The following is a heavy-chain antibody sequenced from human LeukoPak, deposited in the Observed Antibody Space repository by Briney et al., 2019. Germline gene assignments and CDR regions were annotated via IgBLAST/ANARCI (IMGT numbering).Heavy chain of an antibody. D-gene: IGHD3-16*02. J-gene: IGHJ6*02. CDR2: IYYSGST. Sequence: SETLSLTCTVSGGSISSSSYYWGWIRQPPGKGLEWIGSIYYSGSTYYNPSLKSRVTISVDTSKNQFSLKLSSVTAADTAVYYCASSVITFGGVIVGMDVWGQGTTVTVSS. V-gene: IGHV4-39*07. CDR3: ASSVITFGGVIVGMDV. CDR1: GGSISSSSYY.